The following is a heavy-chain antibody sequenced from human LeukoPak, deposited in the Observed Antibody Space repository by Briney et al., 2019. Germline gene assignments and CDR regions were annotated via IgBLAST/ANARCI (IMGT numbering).Heavy chain of an antibody. J-gene: IGHJ4*02. CDR3: AKDHDSSGYYYY. Sequence: GGSLRLSCAASGFTFSSYAMNWVRQAPGKGLEWVSGVSSSGDNTYYADSVKGRFTISRDNSKNTLYLQMNSLRAEDTAVYYCAKDHDSSGYYYYWGQGTLVTVSS. V-gene: IGHV3-23*01. CDR2: VSSSGDNT. D-gene: IGHD3-22*01. CDR1: GFTFSSYA.